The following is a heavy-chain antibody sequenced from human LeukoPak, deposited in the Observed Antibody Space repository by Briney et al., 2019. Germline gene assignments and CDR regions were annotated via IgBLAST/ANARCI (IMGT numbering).Heavy chain of an antibody. CDR1: GGSISSYY. CDR2: IYYSGST. Sequence: PSETLSLTCTVSGGSISSYYWSWIRQPPGKGLEWIGYIYYSGSTNYNPSLKSRVTISVDTSKNQFSLKLSSVTAADTAVYYCARRGADPWDFDYWGQGTLVTLSS. D-gene: IGHD3-10*01. V-gene: IGHV4-59*01. J-gene: IGHJ4*02. CDR3: ARRGADPWDFDY.